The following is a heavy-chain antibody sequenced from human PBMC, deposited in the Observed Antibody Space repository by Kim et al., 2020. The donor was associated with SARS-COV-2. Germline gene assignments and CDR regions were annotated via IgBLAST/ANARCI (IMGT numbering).Heavy chain of an antibody. J-gene: IGHJ4*02. Sequence: SETLSLTCAVYGGSFSGYYWSWIRQPPGKGLEWIGEINHSGSTNYNPSLKSRVTISVDTSKNQFSLKLSSVAAADTAVYYCAGVGGRYCSSTSCYIDYWGQGTLVTVSS. CDR3: AGVGGRYCSSTSCYIDY. CDR2: INHSGST. D-gene: IGHD2-2*02. V-gene: IGHV4-34*01. CDR1: GGSFSGYY.